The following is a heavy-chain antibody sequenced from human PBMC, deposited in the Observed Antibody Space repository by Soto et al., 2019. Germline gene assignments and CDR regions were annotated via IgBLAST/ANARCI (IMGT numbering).Heavy chain of an antibody. D-gene: IGHD4-4*01. Sequence: SETVSLACTVSGGSLGGDYWRWIRQPPGKGREWIGYGCYTGRGNYNASLKSRVSISLDTSNYQLSLNLSPVTAADTAVSYCARDRDRRMTTTPYCYTGMDVWGPGPPATV. CDR1: GGSLGGDY. J-gene: IGHJ6*02. V-gene: IGHV4-59*01. CDR2: GCYTGRG. CDR3: ARDRDRRMTTTPYCYTGMDV.